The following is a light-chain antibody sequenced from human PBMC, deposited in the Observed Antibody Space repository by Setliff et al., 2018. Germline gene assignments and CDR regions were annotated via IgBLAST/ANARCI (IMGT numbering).Light chain of an antibody. CDR2: EVT. Sequence: QSVLAQPASVSGSPGQSITISCTGTSSDIGYYNFVSWYQQYPGKHPKLLIYEVTNRPSGVSNRFSGSKSGNTASLTISGLQAEDEADYYCSSYTSGSTRVFGGGTKVTVL. CDR1: SSDIGYYNF. V-gene: IGLV2-14*03. J-gene: IGLJ3*02. CDR3: SSYTSGSTRV.